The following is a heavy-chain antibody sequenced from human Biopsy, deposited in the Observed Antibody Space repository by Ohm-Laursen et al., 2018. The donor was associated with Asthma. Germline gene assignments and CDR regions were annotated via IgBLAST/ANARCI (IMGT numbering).Heavy chain of an antibody. J-gene: IGHJ6*02. V-gene: IGHV3-11*04. Sequence: SLRLSCSASGFSFRDYYMTWMRQSPGKGLEWVSSISSSGRNLYYADSVKGQFTISRDNAKNSLHLQMNSLRAEDTAVYYCARGDAGCSSTSCTIYYYYGMDVWGQGTTVTVSS. CDR3: ARGDAGCSSTSCTIYYYYGMDV. CDR2: ISSSGRNL. CDR1: GFSFRDYY. D-gene: IGHD2-2*01.